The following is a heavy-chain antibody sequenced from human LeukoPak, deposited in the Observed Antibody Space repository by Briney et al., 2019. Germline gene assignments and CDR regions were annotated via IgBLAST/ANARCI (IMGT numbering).Heavy chain of an antibody. J-gene: IGHJ4*02. CDR2: TSTYNT. Sequence: ASVKVSCKASGYTFINHGISWVRQAPGQGLEWMGWTSTYNTNYIQKLQGRVTMTTDTSTSTAYMELRGLRSDDTAVYYCEKGSSGWSLDYWGQGTLVTVSS. V-gene: IGHV1-18*01. CDR3: EKGSSGWSLDY. D-gene: IGHD6-19*01. CDR1: GYTFINHG.